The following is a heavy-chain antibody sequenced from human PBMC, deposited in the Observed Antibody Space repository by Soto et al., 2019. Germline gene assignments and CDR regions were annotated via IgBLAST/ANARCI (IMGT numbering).Heavy chain of an antibody. J-gene: IGHJ3*02. D-gene: IGHD3-3*01. V-gene: IGHV1-2*04. CDR3: ARAPTYYDFWSGYFNGDAFDI. CDR2: INPNSGGT. Sequence: QVQLVQSGAEVKKPGASVKVSCKASGYTFTGYYMHWVRQAPGQGLEWMGWINPNSGGTNYAQTFQGWVTMTRDTSISTAFMELSRLRSDDTAVYYCARAPTYYDFWSGYFNGDAFDIWGQGTMVTVSS. CDR1: GYTFTGYY.